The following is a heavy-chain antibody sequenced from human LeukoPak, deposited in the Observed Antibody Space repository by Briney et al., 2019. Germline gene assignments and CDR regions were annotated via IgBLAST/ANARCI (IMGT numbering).Heavy chain of an antibody. D-gene: IGHD6-13*01. CDR1: GYTFTSYG. J-gene: IGHJ1*01. CDR3: ARAGGSIAAGGTEGINFHH. Sequence: EASVKVSFKASGYTFTSYGISWVRQAPGQGLEWMGWISAYNGNTNYAQKLQGRVTMTTDTSTSTAYMELRSLRSDDTAVYYCARAGGSIAAGGTEGINFHHWGQGTLVTVSS. V-gene: IGHV1-18*01. CDR2: ISAYNGNT.